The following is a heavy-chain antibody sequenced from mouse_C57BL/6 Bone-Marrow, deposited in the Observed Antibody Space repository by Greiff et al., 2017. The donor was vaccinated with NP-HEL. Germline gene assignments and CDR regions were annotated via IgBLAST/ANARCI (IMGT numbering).Heavy chain of an antibody. CDR1: GFTFTDYY. D-gene: IGHD2-4*01. CDR2: IRNKANGYTT. Sequence: EVKLMESGGGLVQPGGSLSLSCAASGFTFTDYYMSWVRQPPGKALEWLGFIRNKANGYTTEYSASVKGRFTISRDNSQSILYLQMNALRAEDSATYYCARSLFYYDYPYAMDYWGQGTSVTVSS. J-gene: IGHJ4*01. V-gene: IGHV7-3*01. CDR3: ARSLFYYDYPYAMDY.